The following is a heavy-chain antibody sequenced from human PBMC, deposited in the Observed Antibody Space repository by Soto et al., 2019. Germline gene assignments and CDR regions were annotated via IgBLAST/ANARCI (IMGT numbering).Heavy chain of an antibody. Sequence: QVQLVQSGAEVKKPGSSVKVSCKASGGTFSSYAISWVRQAPGQGLEWMGGIIPIFGTANYAQKFQGRVTITADESTSTAYMELSSLRSEDTAVYYCARELIYAGTARGLYGMDVWGQGTTVTVSS. CDR1: GGTFSSYA. CDR3: ARELIYAGTARGLYGMDV. J-gene: IGHJ6*02. V-gene: IGHV1-69*01. D-gene: IGHD1-1*01. CDR2: IIPIFGTA.